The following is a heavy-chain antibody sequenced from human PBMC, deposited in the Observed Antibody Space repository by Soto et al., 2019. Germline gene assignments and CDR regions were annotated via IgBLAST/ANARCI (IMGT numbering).Heavy chain of an antibody. Sequence: QVQLQESGPGLVKPSETLSLTCTVSGGSINSYYWSWIRQPPGKGLEWIGSLSYSGNFYYNPSLKSRISILVDTSKNQFSLTLTSVAAADTAVYYCARQSCSGGGCYSGPQDWYFSLWGRGTLVTVSS. CDR2: LSYSGNF. J-gene: IGHJ2*01. V-gene: IGHV4-59*01. D-gene: IGHD2-15*01. CDR1: GGSINSYY. CDR3: ARQSCSGGGCYSGPQDWYFSL.